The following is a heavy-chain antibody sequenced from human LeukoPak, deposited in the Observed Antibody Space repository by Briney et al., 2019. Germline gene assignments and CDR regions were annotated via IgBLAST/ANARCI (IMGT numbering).Heavy chain of an antibody. Sequence: GGSLRLSCAASGFTFDDYAMHWVRQAPGKGLEWVSGISWNSGSIGYADSVKGRFTISRDKAKNSLYLQMNSLRAEDTALYYCAKDKEYNWNTGYYFDYWGQGTLVTVSS. CDR3: AKDKEYNWNTGYYFDY. D-gene: IGHD1/OR15-1a*01. V-gene: IGHV3-9*01. J-gene: IGHJ4*02. CDR2: ISWNSGSI. CDR1: GFTFDDYA.